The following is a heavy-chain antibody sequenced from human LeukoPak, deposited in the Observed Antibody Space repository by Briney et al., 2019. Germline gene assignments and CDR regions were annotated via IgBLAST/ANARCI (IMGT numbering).Heavy chain of an antibody. CDR2: IRYDGSNK. Sequence: GGSLRLSCAASGFTFSSYGMHWVRQAPGKGLEWVAFIRYDGSNKYYADSVKGRFTISRDNSKNTLYLQMNSLRAEDTAGYYCAKEGPSRYYYDSSGYYYADYWGQGALVTVSS. V-gene: IGHV3-30*02. D-gene: IGHD3-22*01. J-gene: IGHJ4*02. CDR1: GFTFSSYG. CDR3: AKEGPSRYYYDSSGYYYADY.